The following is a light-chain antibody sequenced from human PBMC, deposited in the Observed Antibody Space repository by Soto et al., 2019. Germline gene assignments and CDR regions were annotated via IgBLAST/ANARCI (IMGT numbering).Light chain of an antibody. V-gene: IGKV3-20*01. CDR1: QSVSSSF. Sequence: EIVLTQSPGTLSLSPGERATLSCRARQSVSSSFLAWYQHKPGQAPSRLIYGASRRATGIPDRFSGSGSGTDFILTISSLEPEDFAVYYCQQYGSSLWTFGQGTKVEIK. CDR3: QQYGSSLWT. CDR2: GAS. J-gene: IGKJ1*01.